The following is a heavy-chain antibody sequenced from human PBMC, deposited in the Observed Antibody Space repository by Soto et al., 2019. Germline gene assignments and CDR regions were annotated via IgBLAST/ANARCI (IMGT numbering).Heavy chain of an antibody. CDR2: IYYSGST. D-gene: IGHD6-13*01. Sequence: SATLSLTCTVSGGSISSYYWSWIRQPPGKGLEWIGYIYYSGSTNYNPSLKSRVTISVDTSKNQFSLKLSSVTAADTAVYYCARDRGQQLVLSYDAFDIWGQGTMVTVSS. CDR1: GGSISSYY. J-gene: IGHJ3*02. V-gene: IGHV4-59*01. CDR3: ARDRGQQLVLSYDAFDI.